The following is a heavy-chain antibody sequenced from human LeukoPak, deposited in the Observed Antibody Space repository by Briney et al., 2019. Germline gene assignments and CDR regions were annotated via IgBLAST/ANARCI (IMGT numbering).Heavy chain of an antibody. D-gene: IGHD3-22*01. J-gene: IGHJ4*02. CDR1: GFTFSSYA. CDR3: ARGSYYYDSSGYPFDY. V-gene: IGHV3-64*01. CDR2: ISSNGGST. Sequence: GGSLRLSCAASGFTFSSYAMHWVRQAPGKGLEYVSAISSNGGSTYYANSVKGRFTISRDNSKNTLYLQMGSLRAEDMAVYYCARGSYYYDSSGYPFDYWGQGTLVTVSS.